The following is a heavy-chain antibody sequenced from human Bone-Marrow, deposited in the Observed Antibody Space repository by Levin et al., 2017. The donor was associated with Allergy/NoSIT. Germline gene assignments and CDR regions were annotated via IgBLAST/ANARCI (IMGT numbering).Heavy chain of an antibody. CDR2: IYSGGST. J-gene: IGHJ6*03. CDR1: GFTVSSNY. Sequence: GGSLRLSCAASGFTVSSNYMSWVRQAPGKGLEWVSVIYSGGSTYYADSVKGRFTISRDNSKNTLYLQMNSLRAEDTAVYFCARDRGGGYSGYDYYYYYMDVWGKGTTVTVSS. CDR3: ARDRGGGYSGYDYYYYYMDV. V-gene: IGHV3-53*01. D-gene: IGHD5-12*01.